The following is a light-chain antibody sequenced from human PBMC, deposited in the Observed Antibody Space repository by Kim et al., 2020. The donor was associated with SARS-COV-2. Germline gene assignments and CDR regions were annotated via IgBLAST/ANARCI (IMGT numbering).Light chain of an antibody. CDR2: KAS. CDR3: QHYNGYPA. Sequence: DIQMTQSPSSLSASVGDRVTITCRASQSISSYLNWYQQKPGKAPKLLIYKASSLKSGVPSRFSGSGSGTEFTLTISSLQPDDFATYSCQHYNGYPAFGQGTKVDIK. CDR1: QSISSY. V-gene: IGKV1-5*03. J-gene: IGKJ1*01.